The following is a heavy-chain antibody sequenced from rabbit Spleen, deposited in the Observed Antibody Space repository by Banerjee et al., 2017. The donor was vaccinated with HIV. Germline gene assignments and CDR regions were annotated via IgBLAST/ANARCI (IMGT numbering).Heavy chain of an antibody. CDR2: IYSGSSGST. D-gene: IGHD7-1*01. CDR1: GLDFSSSYW. Sequence: QEQLVEYGGDLVQPEGSLTLTCKASGLDFSSSYWICWVRQAPGKRPEWIACIYSGSSGSTYYASWAKGRFTISSDNAQNTVSLQLNSLTAADTATYFCARDLDGGGGGYSMYYFDLWGPGTLVTVS. J-gene: IGHJ4*01. V-gene: IGHV1S45*01. CDR3: ARDLDGGGGGYSMYYFDL.